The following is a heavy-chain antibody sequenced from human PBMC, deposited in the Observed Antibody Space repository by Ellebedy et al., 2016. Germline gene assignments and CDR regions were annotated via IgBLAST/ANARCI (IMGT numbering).Heavy chain of an antibody. D-gene: IGHD3-10*01. CDR2: IKEDGSEK. CDR3: TRDRLPYGSGSYAAY. V-gene: IGHV3-7*04. CDR1: GFTFSSFW. J-gene: IGHJ4*02. Sequence: GGSLRLXCAASGFTFSSFWMTWVRQIPGKGLEWVASIKEDGSEKLYVDSVTGRFTISRDNAKNSLYLQMNALRAEDTATYFCTRDRLPYGSGSYAAYWGQGALVTVSS.